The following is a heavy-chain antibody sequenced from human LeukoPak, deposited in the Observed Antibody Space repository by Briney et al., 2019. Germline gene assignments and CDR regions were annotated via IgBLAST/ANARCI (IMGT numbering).Heavy chain of an antibody. D-gene: IGHD1-7*01. Sequence: SETLSLTCTVSGAFISSYYWSWIRQSPGRGLEWIGDMCYSGSTNYNPSLKSRVTVSVDTSQNQFSLKLTSVTAADTAVYYCARHVAITGTWHQRHFDNWGEGSLVTVSS. CDR2: MCYSGST. J-gene: IGHJ4*02. V-gene: IGHV4-59*08. CDR3: ARHVAITGTWHQRHFDN. CDR1: GAFISSYY.